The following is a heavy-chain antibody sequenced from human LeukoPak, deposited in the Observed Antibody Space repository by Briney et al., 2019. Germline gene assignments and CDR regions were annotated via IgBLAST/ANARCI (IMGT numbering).Heavy chain of an antibody. CDR3: AKDHQSKGATVTTTGRD. Sequence: GGSLRLSCAASGFTFSSYAMSWVRQAPGKGLEWVSAISGSGGSTYYADSVKGRFTISRDNSKNTLYLQMNSLRAEDTAVYYCAKDHQSKGATVTTTGRDWGQGTLVTVSS. D-gene: IGHD4-17*01. CDR2: ISGSGGST. CDR1: GFTFSSYA. J-gene: IGHJ4*02. V-gene: IGHV3-23*01.